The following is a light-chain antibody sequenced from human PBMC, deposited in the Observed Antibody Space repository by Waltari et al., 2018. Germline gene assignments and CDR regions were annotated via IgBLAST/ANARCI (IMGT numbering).Light chain of an antibody. J-gene: IGLJ2*01. CDR3: HSRETFSTRL. V-gene: IGLV3-19*01. CDR1: SLRTYY. Sequence: SSDLTQDPSLSVALGKTVRIICQGDSLRTYYASWYQQRTGQAPIHVPQGPDNRPSGIPYRFSGSTSGNTASLTITGAQAEDEADYYCHSRETFSTRLFGGGTRLTV. CDR2: GPD.